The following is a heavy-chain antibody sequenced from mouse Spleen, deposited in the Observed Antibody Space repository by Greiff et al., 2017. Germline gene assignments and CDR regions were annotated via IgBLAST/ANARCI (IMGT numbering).Heavy chain of an antibody. D-gene: IGHD1-1*02. CDR2: INPNNGGT. CDR1: GYTFTDYN. V-gene: IGHV1-18*01. J-gene: IGHJ1*01. CDR3: ARDDGSYWYFDV. Sequence: EVKLMESGPELVKPGASVKIPCKASGYTFTDYNMDWVKQSHGKSLEWIGDINPNNGGTIYNQKFKGKATLTVDKSSSTAYMELRSLTSEDTAVYYCARDDGSYWYFDVWGAGTTVTVSS.